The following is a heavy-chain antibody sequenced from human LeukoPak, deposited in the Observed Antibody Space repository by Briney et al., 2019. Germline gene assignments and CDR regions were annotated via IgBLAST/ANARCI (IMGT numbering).Heavy chain of an antibody. Sequence: SETLSLTCSVSGGSISSYYWSGIRQPPGKGLEWIGYIYYSGSTKYNPSLKSRVTISVDTSKNQFSLKLSSVTAADTAVYYCGCTKYNPSLQSRVTISVVPSNTPLSLKLSSVTAANTAEYYCARGATPVTPGSLWLDPWGQGTLFTVSS. D-gene: IGHD3-10*01. CDR1: GGSISSYY. CDR2: IYYSGST. V-gene: IGHV4-59*01. J-gene: IGHJ5*02. CDR3: GCTKYNPSLQSRVTISVVPSNTPLSLKLSSVTAANTAEYYCARGATPVTPGSLWLDP.